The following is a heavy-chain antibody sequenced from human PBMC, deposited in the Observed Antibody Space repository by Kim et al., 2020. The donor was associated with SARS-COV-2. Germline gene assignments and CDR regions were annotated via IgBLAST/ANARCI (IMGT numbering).Heavy chain of an antibody. CDR3: ARGGGHGMDV. CDR2: K. J-gene: IGHJ6*02. Sequence: KKYAEKCEGRVTMTRDTSTGTVYMELSSLRSDDTAVYFCARGGGHGMDVWGQGTTVTVFS. D-gene: IGHD3-16*01. V-gene: IGHV1-46*01.